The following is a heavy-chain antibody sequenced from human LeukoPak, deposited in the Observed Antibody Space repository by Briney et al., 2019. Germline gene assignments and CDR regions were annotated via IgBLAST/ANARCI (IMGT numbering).Heavy chain of an antibody. V-gene: IGHV3-7*01. D-gene: IGHD2-15*01. J-gene: IGHJ5*02. Sequence: PGGSLRLSCAASGFTFSSYWMSWVREAPGKGLEWVANINQEGSEKYYVDSVKGRFTISRDNAKNSLYLQMNSLRAEDTAVYYCAREGCSGGSCYHNWFDPWGQGTLVTVSS. CDR2: INQEGSEK. CDR1: GFTFSSYW. CDR3: AREGCSGGSCYHNWFDP.